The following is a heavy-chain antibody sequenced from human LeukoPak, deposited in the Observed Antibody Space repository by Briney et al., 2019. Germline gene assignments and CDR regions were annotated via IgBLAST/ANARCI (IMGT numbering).Heavy chain of an antibody. CDR3: ARSQLERRYYGMDV. D-gene: IGHD1-1*01. J-gene: IGHJ6*02. CDR1: GFTFNNYA. Sequence: GGSLRLSCAASGFTFNNYAMNWVRQAPGKGLEWVSSISSSSSYIYYADSVKGRFTISRDNAKNSLYLQMNSLRAEDTAVYYCARSQLERRYYGMDVWGQGTTVTVSS. V-gene: IGHV3-21*01. CDR2: ISSSSSYI.